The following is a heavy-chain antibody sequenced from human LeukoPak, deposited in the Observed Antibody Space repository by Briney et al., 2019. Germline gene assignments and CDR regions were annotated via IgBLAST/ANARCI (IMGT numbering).Heavy chain of an antibody. CDR3: AKDRPYYYGSGSIFDY. V-gene: IGHV3-23*01. Sequence: HSGGTLRLSCAASGFTFSSYGMSWVRQAPGKGLEWVSAISGSGVGTYYADSVKGRFTISRDNSKNTLYLQMNSLRAEDTAVYYCAKDRPYYYGSGSIFDYWGQGTPVTVSS. CDR2: ISGSGVGT. J-gene: IGHJ4*02. CDR1: GFTFSSYG. D-gene: IGHD3-10*01.